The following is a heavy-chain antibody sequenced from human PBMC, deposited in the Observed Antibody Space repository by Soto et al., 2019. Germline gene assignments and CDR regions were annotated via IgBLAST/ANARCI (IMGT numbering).Heavy chain of an antibody. Sequence: LSLTCSVSGGSVSSESYYWSWIRQTPGKGLEWIGNVENGGSTKYNPSLKSRVTISVDTSKNQFSLKLSSVTGADTAVYYCARERGDSHWIDPWGQGTLVTVSS. CDR1: GGSVSSESYY. CDR2: VENGGST. V-gene: IGHV4-61*01. D-gene: IGHD2-21*01. J-gene: IGHJ5*02. CDR3: ARERGDSHWIDP.